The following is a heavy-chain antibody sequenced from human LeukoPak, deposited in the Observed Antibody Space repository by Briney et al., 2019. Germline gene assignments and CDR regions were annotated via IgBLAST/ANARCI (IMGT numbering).Heavy chain of an antibody. D-gene: IGHD3-10*01. CDR1: GYTLTELS. V-gene: IGHV1-24*01. CDR3: TLLWFGELNIHWFGP. CDR2: FDPEDGET. J-gene: IGHJ5*02. Sequence: ASVKVSCKVSGYTLTELSMHWVRQAPGKGLEWMGGFDPEDGETIYAQKFQGRVTMTEDTSTDTAYMELSSLRSEDTAVYYCTLLWFGELNIHWFGPWGQGTLVTVSS.